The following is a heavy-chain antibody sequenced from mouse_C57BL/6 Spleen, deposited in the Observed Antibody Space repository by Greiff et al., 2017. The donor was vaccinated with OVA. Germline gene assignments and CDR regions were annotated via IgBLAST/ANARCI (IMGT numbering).Heavy chain of an antibody. J-gene: IGHJ2*01. Sequence: VQLKQSGPELVKPGASVKMSCKASGYTFTDYNMHWVKQSHGKSLEWIGYINPNNGGTSYNQKFKGKATLTVNKSSSTAYMELRSLTSEDSAVYYCARLGDIPYYFDYWGQGTTLTVSS. CDR2: INPNNGGT. CDR3: ARLGDIPYYFDY. V-gene: IGHV1-22*01. CDR1: GYTFTDYN. D-gene: IGHD3-3*01.